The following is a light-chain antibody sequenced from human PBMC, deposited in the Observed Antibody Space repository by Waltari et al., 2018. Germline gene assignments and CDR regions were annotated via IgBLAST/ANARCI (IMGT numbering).Light chain of an antibody. CDR2: AAS. CDR3: QQSYSTPPNT. Sequence: DIQMTQSPSSLSASVGDRVTITCRASQSISSYLNWYQQKPGKAPKLLIYAASSLQSGVPSRFSGIGSGTDFTLTISSLQPEDFATYYCQQSYSTPPNTFGGGTKVEIK. CDR1: QSISSY. V-gene: IGKV1-39*01. J-gene: IGKJ4*01.